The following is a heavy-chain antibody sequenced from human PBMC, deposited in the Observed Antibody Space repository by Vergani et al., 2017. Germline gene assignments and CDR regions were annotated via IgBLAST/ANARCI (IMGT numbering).Heavy chain of an antibody. CDR2: IYYSGST. CDR3: ARETVVVPAARGYYFDY. J-gene: IGHJ4*02. V-gene: IGHV4-31*03. CDR1: GAYVGSGGYY. D-gene: IGHD2-2*01. Sequence: QVQLQESGPGLVKASQTLSLTCSVSGAYVGSGGYYWSWIRQHPGKGLEWIGYIYYSGSTYYNPSLKSRVTISVDTSKNQFSLKLSSVTAADTAVYYCARETVVVPAARGYYFDYWGQGTLVTVSS.